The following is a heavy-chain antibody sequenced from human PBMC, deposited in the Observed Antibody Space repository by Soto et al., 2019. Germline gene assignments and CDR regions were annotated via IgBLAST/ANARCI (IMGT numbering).Heavy chain of an antibody. J-gene: IGHJ5*02. CDR2: ISAYNGNT. CDR3: ERDRGGEYNWILYGVTWFDP. CDR1: GYTFTSYG. D-gene: IGHD1-1*01. V-gene: IGHV1-18*01. Sequence: ASVKVSCKASGYTFTSYGISWVQQAPGQGLEWMGWISAYNGNTNYAQKLQGRVTMTTDTSTSTAYMELRSLRSDDTALYYCERDRGGEYNWILYGVTWFDPWGQGPLVTVSS.